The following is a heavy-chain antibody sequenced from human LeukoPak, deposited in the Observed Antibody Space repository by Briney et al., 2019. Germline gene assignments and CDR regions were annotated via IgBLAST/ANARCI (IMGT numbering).Heavy chain of an antibody. Sequence: ASVKVSCKASGYTFTSYYMHWVRQAPGQGLEWMGIINPSGGSTSYAQKFQGRVTMTRDTSTSTVYMELSSLRSEDTAVYYCARVGLRSYPPYCFDYWGQGTLVTVSS. V-gene: IGHV1-46*01. J-gene: IGHJ4*02. CDR3: ARVGLRSYPPYCFDY. CDR1: GYTFTSYY. D-gene: IGHD1-26*01. CDR2: INPSGGST.